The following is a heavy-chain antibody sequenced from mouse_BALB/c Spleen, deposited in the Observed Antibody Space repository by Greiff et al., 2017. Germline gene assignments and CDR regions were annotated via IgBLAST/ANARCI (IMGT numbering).Heavy chain of an antibody. Sequence: LKQPGSELVRPGASVKLSCKASGYTFTSYWMHWVKQRPGQGLEWIGNIYPGSGSTNYDEKFKSKATLTVDTSSSTAYMQLSSLTSEDSAVYYCTRSGYYGYFDVWGAGTTVTVSS. V-gene: IGHV1S22*01. J-gene: IGHJ1*01. CDR1: GYTFTSYW. D-gene: IGHD1-3*01. CDR2: IYPGSGST. CDR3: TRSGYYGYFDV.